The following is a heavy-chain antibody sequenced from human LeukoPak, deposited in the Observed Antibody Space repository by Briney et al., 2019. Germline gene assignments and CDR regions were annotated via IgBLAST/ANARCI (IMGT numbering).Heavy chain of an antibody. CDR1: GGSISSYY. V-gene: IGHV4-59*01. Sequence: PSETLSLTCTVSGGSISSYYWSWIRQPPGKGLEWIGYIYYSGSTNYNPSLKSRVTISVDTSKNQFSLKLSSVTAADAAVYYCARSHSVWTSFDYWGQGTLVTVSS. J-gene: IGHJ4*02. D-gene: IGHD3/OR15-3a*01. CDR3: ARSHSVWTSFDY. CDR2: IYYSGST.